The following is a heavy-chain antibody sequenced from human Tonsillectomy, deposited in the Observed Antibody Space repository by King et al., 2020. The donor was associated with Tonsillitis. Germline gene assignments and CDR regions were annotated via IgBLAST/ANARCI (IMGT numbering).Heavy chain of an antibody. V-gene: IGHV1-69*04. D-gene: IGHD2/OR15-2a*01. J-gene: IGHJ6*02. CDR2: IIPILGIA. CDR3: ARDSFYHQSYYYYGMDV. Sequence: QLVQSGAEVKKPGSSVKVSCKASGGTFSSYAISWVRQAPGQGLEWMGRIIPILGIANYAQKFQGRVTITADKSTSTAYMELSSLRSEDTAVYYCARDSFYHQSYYYYGMDVWGQGNTVTVSS. CDR1: GGTFSSYA.